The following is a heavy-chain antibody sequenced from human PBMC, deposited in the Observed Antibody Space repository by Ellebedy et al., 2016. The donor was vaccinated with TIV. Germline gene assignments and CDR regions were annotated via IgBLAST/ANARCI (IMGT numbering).Heavy chain of an antibody. CDR3: ARRRSMDV. J-gene: IGHJ6*02. CDR2: ISAYNGNT. CDR1: GYTFTSYG. V-gene: IGHV1-18*01. Sequence: ASVKVSXXASGYTFTSYGISWVRQAPGQGLEWMGWISAYNGNTNYAQKLQGRVTMTRDTSTSTVYMELSSLRSEDTAVYYCARRRSMDVWGQGTTVTVSS. D-gene: IGHD6-25*01.